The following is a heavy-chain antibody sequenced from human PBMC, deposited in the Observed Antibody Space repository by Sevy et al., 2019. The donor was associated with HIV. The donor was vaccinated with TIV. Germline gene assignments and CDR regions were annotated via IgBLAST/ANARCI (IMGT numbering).Heavy chain of an antibody. CDR2: ISGSGGLT. CDR3: AKPNWNFRADWSDT. Sequence: GGSLRLSCKVTGLTSGAFAMSWVRQTPGKGLEWISSISGSGGLTHYADSVKGRFTISRDKSKGTVDLEMNSLRGDDTAVYYCAKPNWNFRADWSDTWGQGTLVTVSS. CDR1: GLTSGAFA. D-gene: IGHD1-7*01. V-gene: IGHV3-23*01. J-gene: IGHJ5*02.